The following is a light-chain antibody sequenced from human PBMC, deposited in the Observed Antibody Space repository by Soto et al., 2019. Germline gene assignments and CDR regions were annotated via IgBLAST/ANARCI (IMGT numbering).Light chain of an antibody. CDR3: AAWDNSLNGRV. J-gene: IGLJ2*01. Sequence: QSVLTQPPAASGTPGQRVTISCSGNSSNIGSNTVNWYQQLPGTAPKLLIYSNTQRTSGVPDRFSGSKSCTSASLAISGLQYEEEADYYCAAWDNSLNGRVFGGGTKLTVL. CDR1: SSNIGSNT. V-gene: IGLV1-44*01. CDR2: SNT.